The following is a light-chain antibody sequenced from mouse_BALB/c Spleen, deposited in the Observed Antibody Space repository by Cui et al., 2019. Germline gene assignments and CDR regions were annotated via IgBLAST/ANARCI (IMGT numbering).Light chain of an antibody. V-gene: IGKV14-100*01. CDR1: QGISSN. CDR2: HGT. Sequence: DILLTQSPSSMSVSLGETVRITCHASQGISSNIGWLQQKPGKSFKGLIYHGTNLEDGVPSRFSGSGSGADYSLTISSLESEDFADYYCVQYAQFPWTFGGGTKLEIK. J-gene: IGKJ1*01. CDR3: VQYAQFPWT.